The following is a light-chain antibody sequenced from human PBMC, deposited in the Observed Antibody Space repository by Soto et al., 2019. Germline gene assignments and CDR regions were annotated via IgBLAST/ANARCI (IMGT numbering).Light chain of an antibody. V-gene: IGKV3-15*01. CDR1: QSVSSN. CDR3: QQYNNWPRT. CDR2: GAS. Sequence: EIVMTQSPATLSVSPGERATLSCRASQSVSSNLAWYQQKAGQAPRLLIYGASTRATGIPARSSGSGSGTEFTLTISSLQSEDFAIYYCQQYNNWPRTFGQGTKVDIK. J-gene: IGKJ1*01.